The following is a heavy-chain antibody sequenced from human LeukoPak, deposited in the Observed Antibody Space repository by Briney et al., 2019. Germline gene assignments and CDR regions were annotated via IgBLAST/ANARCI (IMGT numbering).Heavy chain of an antibody. D-gene: IGHD3-10*01. J-gene: IGHJ3*02. CDR3: ARGHVIWFGEKNAFDI. CDR2: IKQNGGEK. V-gene: IGHV3-7*01. Sequence: PGGSLRLSCAASGFTFSSYSMTWVRQAPGKGLEWVANIKQNGGEKYYVDSVKGRFTISRDNAKNSLYLQMNSLRAEDTAVYYCARGHVIWFGEKNAFDIWGQGTMVTVSS. CDR1: GFTFSSYS.